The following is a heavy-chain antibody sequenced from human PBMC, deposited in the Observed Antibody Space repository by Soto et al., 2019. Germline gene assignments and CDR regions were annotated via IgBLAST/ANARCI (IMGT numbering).Heavy chain of an antibody. CDR2: ISYDGSNK. J-gene: IGHJ4*02. CDR1: GFTFSSYG. D-gene: IGHD3-10*01. V-gene: IGHV3-30*18. Sequence: QVQLVESVGGVVQPGRSLRLSCAASGFTFSSYGMHWVRQAPGKGLEWVAVISYDGSNKYYADSVKGRFTISRDNSKNTLYLQMNSLRAEDTAVYYCAKAVNYYYGSGSPIEDWGQGTLVTVSS. CDR3: AKAVNYYYGSGSPIED.